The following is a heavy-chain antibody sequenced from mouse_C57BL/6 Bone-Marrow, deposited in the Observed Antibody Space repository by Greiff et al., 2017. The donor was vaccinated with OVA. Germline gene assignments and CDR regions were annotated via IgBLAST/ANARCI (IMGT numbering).Heavy chain of an antibody. CDR2: IYPGDGDT. Sequence: QVQLQQSGAELVKPGASVKISCKASGYAFSSYWMNWVKQRPGKGLEWIGQIYPGDGDTNYNGKFKGKATLTADKSSSTAYMQLSSLTSEDSAVYVCAPVYYCASSYRYYYAMDYWGQGTSVTVSS. V-gene: IGHV1-80*01. J-gene: IGHJ4*01. CDR1: GYAFSSYW. D-gene: IGHD1-1*01. CDR3: APVYYCASSYRYYYAMDY.